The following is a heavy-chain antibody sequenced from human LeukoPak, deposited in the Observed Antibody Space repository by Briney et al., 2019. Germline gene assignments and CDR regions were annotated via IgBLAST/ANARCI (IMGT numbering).Heavy chain of an antibody. CDR1: GYSFTSYW. D-gene: IGHD3-22*01. CDR3: ARQEGSSYYYY. Sequence: GESLRISCKGSGYSFTSYWISWVRPMPGKGLEWMGRIDPSDSYTNYSPSFQGHVTISADKSISTAYLQSSSLKASDTAIYYCARQEGSSYYYYWGQGTLVTVSS. CDR2: IDPSDSYT. V-gene: IGHV5-10-1*01. J-gene: IGHJ4*02.